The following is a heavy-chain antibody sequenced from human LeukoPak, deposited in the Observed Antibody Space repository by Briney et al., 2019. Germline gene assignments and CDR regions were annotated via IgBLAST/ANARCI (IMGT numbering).Heavy chain of an antibody. CDR3: AKDLITGTVFDY. CDR1: GFTFSSYG. Sequence: GRSLRLSCAASGFTFSSYGMHWVRQAPGEGLEWVAVIWYDGSNKYYADSVKGRFTISRDNSKNTLYLQMNSLRAEDTAVYYCAKDLITGTVFDYWGQGTLVTVSS. J-gene: IGHJ4*02. V-gene: IGHV3-33*06. D-gene: IGHD1-20*01. CDR2: IWYDGSNK.